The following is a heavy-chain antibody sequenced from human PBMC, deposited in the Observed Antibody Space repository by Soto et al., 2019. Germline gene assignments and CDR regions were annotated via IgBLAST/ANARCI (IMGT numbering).Heavy chain of an antibody. D-gene: IGHD1-26*01. CDR2: ISYDGSNK. CDR3: ARDQGDGATCLGAFDY. J-gene: IGHJ4*02. Sequence: QVQLVESGGGVVQPGRSLRLSCAASGFTFSSYAMHWVRQAPGKGLEWVAVISYDGSNKYYADSVKGRFTISRDNSKNTLYLEVNSLGAEDTAVYYCARDQGDGATCLGAFDYWGQGTLVTVSS. CDR1: GFTFSSYA. V-gene: IGHV3-30-3*01.